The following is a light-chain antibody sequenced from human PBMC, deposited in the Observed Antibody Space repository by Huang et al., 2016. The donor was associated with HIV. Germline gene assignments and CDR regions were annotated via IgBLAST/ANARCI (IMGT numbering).Light chain of an antibody. J-gene: IGKJ1*01. V-gene: IGKV3-20*01. Sequence: ENVLTQSPGTLSLSPGDRATLSCRASQRVNDNYLAWYQQKPGQAPRLLIYGAATRATGIADRFRGSGSGTDFTLTIIRLAPEDFAVYYCQQYGSSGTFGQGTRVDI. CDR1: QRVNDNY. CDR2: GAA. CDR3: QQYGSSGT.